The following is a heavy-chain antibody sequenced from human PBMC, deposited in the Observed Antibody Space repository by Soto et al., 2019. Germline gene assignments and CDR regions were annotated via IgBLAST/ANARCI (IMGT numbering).Heavy chain of an antibody. CDR2: ISPIYNAA. J-gene: IGHJ3*02. CDR3: ARYWSAGTFYGAFDM. Sequence: QVELKQSGAEVKRPGSSVRVSCEASGGNFGDYIVSWLRQAPGQGPEWMGGISPIYNAANYARNFRGRLTITADKFTNTVYMELVSLRSEDTAIYYCARYWSAGTFYGAFDMWGQGTKV. V-gene: IGHV1-69*06. CDR1: GGNFGDYI. D-gene: IGHD2-15*01.